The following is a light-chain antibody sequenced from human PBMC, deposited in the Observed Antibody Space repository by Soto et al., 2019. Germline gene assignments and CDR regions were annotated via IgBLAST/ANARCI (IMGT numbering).Light chain of an antibody. J-gene: IGLJ2*01. CDR3: TSYAGNNTIL. Sequence: QSALTQPPSAPGSLGQSVTISCTGFSNNYVSWYQQHPDKAPKLMIYEVTKRPSGVPDRFSGSKSGDTTSLTVSGLQAEDEADYYCTSYAGNNTILFGGGTKLTVL. CDR1: SNNY. CDR2: EVT. V-gene: IGLV2-8*01.